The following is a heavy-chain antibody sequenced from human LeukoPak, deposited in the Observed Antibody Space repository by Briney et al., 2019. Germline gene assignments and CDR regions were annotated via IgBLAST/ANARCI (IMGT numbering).Heavy chain of an antibody. CDR3: ARDLGYSSGWAD. J-gene: IGHJ4*02. D-gene: IGHD6-19*01. V-gene: IGHV3-30-3*01. CDR2: ISYDGSNK. Sequence: AVISYDGSNKYYADSVKGRFTISRDNSKNTLYLQMNSLRAEDTAVYYCARDLGYSSGWADWGQGTLVTVSS.